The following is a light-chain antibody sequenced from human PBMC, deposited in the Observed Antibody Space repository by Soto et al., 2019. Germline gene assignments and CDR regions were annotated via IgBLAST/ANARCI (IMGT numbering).Light chain of an antibody. J-gene: IGKJ1*01. Sequence: EIVLTQSPGTLSGSPGEGATLSCRASQSVSGRYLAWYQQKPGQAPRFLISGASNRATGIPDRFSGSGSGTDFTLTIRRLEPEDSAVYYCQQYGSSPWTFGQGTKVEIK. CDR2: GAS. CDR1: QSVSGRY. CDR3: QQYGSSPWT. V-gene: IGKV3-20*01.